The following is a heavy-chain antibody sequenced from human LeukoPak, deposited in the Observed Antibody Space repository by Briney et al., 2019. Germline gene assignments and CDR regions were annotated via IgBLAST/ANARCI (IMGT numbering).Heavy chain of an antibody. Sequence: QTGRSLRLSCTASGFSFQNSPMHWVRQAPGKGLEWVAVIGSEGSAKSYADSVKGRLTISRDNSKNTMFLQIDSPTVEDTGVYYCAREDGSSGRAGFFGFYWGQGTLVSVSS. J-gene: IGHJ4*02. CDR1: GFSFQNSP. CDR2: IGSEGSAK. D-gene: IGHD6-19*01. CDR3: AREDGSSGRAGFFGFY. V-gene: IGHV3-30-3*01.